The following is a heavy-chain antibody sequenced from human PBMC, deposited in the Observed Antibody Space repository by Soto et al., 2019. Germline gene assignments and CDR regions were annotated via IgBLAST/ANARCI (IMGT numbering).Heavy chain of an antibody. CDR1: GFSFGSYA. CDR2: ISGSGTST. V-gene: IGHV3-23*01. D-gene: IGHD1-26*01. J-gene: IGHJ4*02. Sequence: GGSLRLSCAASGFSFGSYAISWVRQAPGKGLEGVSFISGSGTSTYHADSVKGRFSISRDNSKNALYLQMNSLRAEDTAVYYCVKTPSGGAPNWGQGTLVTVS. CDR3: VKTPSGGAPN.